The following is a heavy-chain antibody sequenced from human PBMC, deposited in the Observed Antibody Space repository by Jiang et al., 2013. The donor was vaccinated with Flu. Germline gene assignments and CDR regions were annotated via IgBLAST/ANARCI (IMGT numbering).Heavy chain of an antibody. Sequence: LLKPSETLSLTCTVSGGSISSYYWSWIRQPPGKGLEWIGYIYYSGSTNYNPSLKSRVTISVDTSKNQFSLKLSSVTAADTAVYYCARVRKRGYDFWSGYYTGMGYYFDYWGQGTLVTVSS. J-gene: IGHJ4*02. CDR3: ARVRKRGYDFWSGYYTGMGYYFDY. V-gene: IGHV4-59*01. CDR1: GGSISSYY. D-gene: IGHD3-3*01. CDR2: IYYSGST.